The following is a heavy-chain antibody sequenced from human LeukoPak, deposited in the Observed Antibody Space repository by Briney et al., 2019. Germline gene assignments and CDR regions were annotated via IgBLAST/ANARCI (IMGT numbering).Heavy chain of an antibody. J-gene: IGHJ5*02. Sequence: PSETLSLTCTVSGGSIGSYYWSWIRQPPGKGLEWIGYIYYSGSTNYNPSLKSRVTISVDTSKNQFSLKLSSVTAADTAVYYCAKERGRIVVVITGNNWFDPWGQGTLVTVSS. D-gene: IGHD3-22*01. V-gene: IGHV4-59*01. CDR1: GGSIGSYY. CDR3: AKERGRIVVVITGNNWFDP. CDR2: IYYSGST.